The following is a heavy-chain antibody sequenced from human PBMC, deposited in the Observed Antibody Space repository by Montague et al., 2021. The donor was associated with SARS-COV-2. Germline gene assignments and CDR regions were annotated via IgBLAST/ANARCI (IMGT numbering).Heavy chain of an antibody. Sequence: SETLSLTCTVSGGSISSYYWSWIRQPPGKGLEWIGYIYYSGSTNYNPSLKSRVTISVDTSKNQFSLKLSSVTGADTAVYYCARLEAGDCSGGSCYSSWFDPWGQGTLVTVSS. V-gene: IGHV4-59*08. CDR3: ARLEAGDCSGGSCYSSWFDP. CDR1: GGSISSYY. CDR2: IYYSGST. D-gene: IGHD2-15*01. J-gene: IGHJ5*02.